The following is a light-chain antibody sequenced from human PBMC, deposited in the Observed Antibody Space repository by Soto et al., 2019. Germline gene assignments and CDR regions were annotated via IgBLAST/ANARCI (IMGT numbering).Light chain of an antibody. CDR2: GAS. V-gene: IGKV3-20*01. Sequence: EIVLTQSPGTLSLSPGERATLSCGASQSVSSSYLAWYQQKPGQTPRLLIYGASGRATGIPDRFSGSGSGTYFTLTISRLEPEDFAVYYCQQYGSSPPVTFGQGTRLEI. CDR1: QSVSSSY. J-gene: IGKJ5*01. CDR3: QQYGSSPPVT.